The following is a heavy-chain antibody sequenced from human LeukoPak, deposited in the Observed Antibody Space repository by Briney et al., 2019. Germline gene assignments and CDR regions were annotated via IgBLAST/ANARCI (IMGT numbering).Heavy chain of an antibody. V-gene: IGHV3-30-3*02. D-gene: IGHD4-17*01. CDR3: AKSRIYGDYDIGYYGMDV. CDR2: ISYDGSNK. Sequence: PGRSLRLSCAASGFTFSSYARHWVRQAPGKVLEWVAVISYDGSNKYYADSVKGRFTISRDNSKNTLYLQMNSLRAEDTAVYYCAKSRIYGDYDIGYYGMDVWGQGTTVTVSS. J-gene: IGHJ6*02. CDR1: GFTFSSYA.